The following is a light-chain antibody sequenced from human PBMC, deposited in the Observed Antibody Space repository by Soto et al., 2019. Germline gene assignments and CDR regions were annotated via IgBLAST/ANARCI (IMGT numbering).Light chain of an antibody. J-gene: IGLJ2*01. V-gene: IGLV1-44*01. Sequence: QSVLTQPPSASGTPGQRVTISCSGSTSNIRSNTVNWYQQLPGTAPKLLIYSNNQRPSGVPDRFSGSKSGTSASLAISGLQSEDGADYYCAAWDDSLNGHVVFGGGTKLTVL. CDR2: SNN. CDR3: AAWDDSLNGHVV. CDR1: TSNIRSNT.